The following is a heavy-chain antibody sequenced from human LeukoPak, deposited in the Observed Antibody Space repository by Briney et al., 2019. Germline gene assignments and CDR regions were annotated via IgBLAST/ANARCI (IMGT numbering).Heavy chain of an antibody. V-gene: IGHV3-15*01. CDR1: GFTFSNAW. J-gene: IGHJ6*03. D-gene: IGHD5-18*01. CDR3: TTVLSYGYYYMDV. CDR2: IKSKTDGGTT. Sequence: SGGSLRLSCAASGFTFSNAWMSWVRQAPGKGLEWVGRIKSKTDGGTTDYAAPVKGRFTISRDDSKNTLYLQMNSLKTEDTAVYYCTTVLSYGYYYMDVWGKGTTVIVSS.